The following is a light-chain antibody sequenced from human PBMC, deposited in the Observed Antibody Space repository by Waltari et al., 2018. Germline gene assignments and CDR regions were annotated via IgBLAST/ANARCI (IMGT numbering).Light chain of an antibody. J-gene: IGLJ2*01. Sequence: SYELTQPPSVSVSPGQTASITCSGDNLGNRYVSWYKQAPGQSPILGIYQGNKRPSGIPERFSGSNSGNPATLTISVTQAVDEADYSCQAWDSSSTVVFGGGTKLTVL. CDR3: QAWDSSSTVV. V-gene: IGLV3-1*01. CDR1: NLGNRY. CDR2: QGN.